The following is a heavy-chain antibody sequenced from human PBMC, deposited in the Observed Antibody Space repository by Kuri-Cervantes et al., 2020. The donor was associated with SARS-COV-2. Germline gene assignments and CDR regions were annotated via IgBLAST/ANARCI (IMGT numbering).Heavy chain of an antibody. Sequence: SVKVSCRASGCTLSSYSISWVRQAPGQGLEWMGGIIPIFGIANYAQKFQGRVTITADKSTSTAYMELSSLRSEDTAVYYCAREPQDSSSSSWFDPWGQGTLVTVSS. J-gene: IGHJ5*02. CDR2: IIPIFGIA. V-gene: IGHV1-69*10. CDR1: GCTLSSYS. D-gene: IGHD6-6*01. CDR3: AREPQDSSSSSWFDP.